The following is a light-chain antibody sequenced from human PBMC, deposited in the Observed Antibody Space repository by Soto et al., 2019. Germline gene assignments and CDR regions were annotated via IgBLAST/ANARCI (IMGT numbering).Light chain of an antibody. CDR2: KAS. CDR3: QQYNVYWT. V-gene: IGKV1-5*03. J-gene: IGKJ1*01. Sequence: DIEMTQSPATLSASLGDRVTITCRASQSINICFAWYQQKPGRAPKLLIYKASTLESGVPSRLSGSGSGTEFTLTISSLQPDDSATYYCQQYNVYWTFGQGTKVDIK. CDR1: QSINIC.